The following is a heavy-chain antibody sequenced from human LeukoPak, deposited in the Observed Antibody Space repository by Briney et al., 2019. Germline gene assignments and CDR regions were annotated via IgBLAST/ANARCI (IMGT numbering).Heavy chain of an antibody. CDR3: AKAPQTYSYGQDY. J-gene: IGHJ4*02. Sequence: GGSLRLSCAASGFTFTSYAMSWVRQAPGKGLEWVSAITGTGGSTYYAASVKGRFTVSRDNSKNTLYLQMNSLRAEDTAVYYCAKAPQTYSYGQDYWGQGTLVTVSS. D-gene: IGHD5-18*01. CDR1: GFTFTSYA. V-gene: IGHV3-23*01. CDR2: ITGTGGST.